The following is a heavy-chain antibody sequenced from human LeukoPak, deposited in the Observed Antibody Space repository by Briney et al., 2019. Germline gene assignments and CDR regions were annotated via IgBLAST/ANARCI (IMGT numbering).Heavy chain of an antibody. CDR1: GFTVSSNY. CDR2: IYSGGST. J-gene: IGHJ4*02. CDR3: VRMYYYDSSGYSLFDY. Sequence: GGSLRLSCAASGFTVSSNYMSWVRQAPGKGLEWVSVIYSGGSTYYADSVKGRFTISRDNSKNTLYLQMNSLRAEDTAVYYCVRMYYYDSSGYSLFDYWGQGTLVTVSS. D-gene: IGHD3-22*01. V-gene: IGHV3-53*01.